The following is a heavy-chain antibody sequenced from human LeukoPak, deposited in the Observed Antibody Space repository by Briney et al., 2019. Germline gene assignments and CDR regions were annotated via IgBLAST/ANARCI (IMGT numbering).Heavy chain of an antibody. D-gene: IGHD3-10*01. J-gene: IGHJ4*02. Sequence: GASVKVSCKVSGYTLIELSMHWVRQAPGKGLEWMGGFDPEDGETIYAQKFQGRVTMTEDTSTDTAYMELSSLRSEDTAVYYCATGDGSGSYYRVPGVFYWGQGTLVTVSS. V-gene: IGHV1-24*01. CDR2: FDPEDGET. CDR3: ATGDGSGSYYRVPGVFY. CDR1: GYTLIELS.